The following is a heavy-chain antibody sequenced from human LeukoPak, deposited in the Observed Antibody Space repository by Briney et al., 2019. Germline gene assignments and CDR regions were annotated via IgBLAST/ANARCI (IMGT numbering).Heavy chain of an antibody. CDR3: ARDRGSSWYRLSYMDV. Sequence: ASVKVSCKASGYTFTIYYIHWVRQAPGQGLEWMGIINPSSGTTSYAQNFQGRVTMTRDMSTSTVYMELRSLRSDDTAVYYCARDRGSSWYRLSYMDVWGKGTTVTVSS. CDR1: GYTFTIYY. CDR2: INPSSGTT. V-gene: IGHV1-46*01. J-gene: IGHJ6*03. D-gene: IGHD6-13*01.